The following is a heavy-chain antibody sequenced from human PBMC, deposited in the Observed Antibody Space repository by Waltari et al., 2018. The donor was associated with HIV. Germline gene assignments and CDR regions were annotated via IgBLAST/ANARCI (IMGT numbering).Heavy chain of an antibody. CDR1: LNTFDNYV. Sequence: QEELVQSGAEVKKPGASVRIPCKTSLNTFDNYVIYWLRQAPGQSLQWLGWIHPHSHVPRYSPDFEDKVTITRDPSLNVIYMGISSLTSEDTAVYFCTSGPEKGWFVDWGQGTLVSVS. J-gene: IGHJ4*02. D-gene: IGHD3-10*01. CDR2: IHPHSHVP. CDR3: TSGPEKGWFVD. V-gene: IGHV1-8*03.